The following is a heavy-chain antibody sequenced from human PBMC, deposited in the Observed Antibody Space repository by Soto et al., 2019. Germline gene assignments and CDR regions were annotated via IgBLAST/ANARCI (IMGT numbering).Heavy chain of an antibody. J-gene: IGHJ3*01. CDR2: FIPIFRTL. Sequence: QVQLIQSEAEVKKPGSSVRVSCTASGGIFCSHGFSWVRQAPGQRLAWVGGFIPIFRTLTYTEKFQARVRIAADESTNTVYLDLSSLTSEDTAVYYCVRDRRIYYSDPHDEFVASDYEVWGQGTMVSVSS. V-gene: IGHV1-69*01. CDR3: VRDRRIYYSDPHDEFVASDYEV. CDR1: GGIFCSHG. D-gene: IGHD3-22*01.